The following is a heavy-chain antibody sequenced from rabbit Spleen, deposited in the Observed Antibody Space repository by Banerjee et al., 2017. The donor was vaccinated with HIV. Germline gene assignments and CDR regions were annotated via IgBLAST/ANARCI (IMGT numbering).Heavy chain of an antibody. J-gene: IGHJ4*01. V-gene: IGHV1S45*01. CDR2: MYTGNRKT. CDR1: GFSFSNGYD. CDR3: ARDNGSGDYIDVYFNL. Sequence: QERLEESGGGLVKPEGSLTLTCTASGFSFSNGYDMCWVRQAPGKGLEWIGCMYTGNRKTYYASWAKGRFTISKSSSTTVTLQMTSLTAADTATYFCARDNGSGDYIDVYFNLWGPGTLVT. D-gene: IGHD1-1*01.